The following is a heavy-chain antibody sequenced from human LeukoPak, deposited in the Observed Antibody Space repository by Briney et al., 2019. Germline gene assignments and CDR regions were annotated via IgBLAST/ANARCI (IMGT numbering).Heavy chain of an antibody. J-gene: IGHJ4*02. CDR1: GYSFSSYW. CDR3: ARQRSGSYFPDLYDY. V-gene: IGHV5-51*01. D-gene: IGHD1-26*01. CDR2: IYPGDSDT. Sequence: GESLKISCKGSGYSFSSYWIVWVRQTPGKGLEWMGIIYPGDSDTRYSPSFQGQVTISADKSISTAYLQWSSLKASDTAMYYCARQRSGSYFPDLYDYWGQGTLVTVSS.